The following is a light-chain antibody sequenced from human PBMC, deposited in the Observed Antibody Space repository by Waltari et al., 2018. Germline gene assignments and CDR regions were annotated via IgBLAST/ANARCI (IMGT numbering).Light chain of an antibody. J-gene: IGLJ2*01. V-gene: IGLV2-14*01. Sequence: QSALTQPDSVSGSPGQSITISCTATSSDVGRFKYVSWYQQYPGKAPKVIIYDVSSRPSGVSNRFSGSKSGNSASLTISGLQAEDEADYYCSAFSSSTTGIFGGGTRVTVL. CDR1: SSDVGRFKY. CDR3: SAFSSSTTGI. CDR2: DVS.